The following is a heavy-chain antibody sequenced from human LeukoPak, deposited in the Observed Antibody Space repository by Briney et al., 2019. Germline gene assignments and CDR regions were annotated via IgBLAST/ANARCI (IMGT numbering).Heavy chain of an antibody. CDR1: GFTFSSYA. D-gene: IGHD5-18*01. Sequence: PGGSLRLSCAASGFTFSSYAMSWVRQAPGKGLEWVSAISGGGGSTYYADSVKGRFTSSRDNSKNTLYLQMKSLRAEDTTVYYCAKDGTWIQLWLIPVGAFDIWGQGTMVTVSS. V-gene: IGHV3-23*01. J-gene: IGHJ3*02. CDR3: AKDGTWIQLWLIPVGAFDI. CDR2: ISGGGGST.